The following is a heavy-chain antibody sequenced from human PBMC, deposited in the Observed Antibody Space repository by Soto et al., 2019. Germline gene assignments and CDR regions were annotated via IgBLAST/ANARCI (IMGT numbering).Heavy chain of an antibody. D-gene: IGHD3-9*01. CDR2: INPSGGST. CDR3: ARVDSELRYFDSLDYYYYYMDV. Sequence: ASVKVSCKASGYTFTSYYMHWVRQAPGQGLEWMGIINPSGGSTSYAQKFQGRVTMTRDTSTSTVYMELSSLRSEDTAVYYCARVDSELRYFDSLDYYYYYMDVWGKGTTVTVSS. J-gene: IGHJ6*03. V-gene: IGHV1-46*01. CDR1: GYTFTSYY.